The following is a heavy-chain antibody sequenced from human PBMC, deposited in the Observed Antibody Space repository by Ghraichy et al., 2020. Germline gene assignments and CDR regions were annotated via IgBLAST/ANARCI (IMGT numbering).Heavy chain of an antibody. D-gene: IGHD3-10*01. J-gene: IGHJ4*02. CDR2: IYPGDSDT. CDR1: GYSFTSYW. Sequence: GESLYISCKGSGYSFTSYWIGWVRQMPGKGLEWMGIIYPGDSDTRYSPSFQGQVTISADKSISTAYLQWSSLKASDTAMYYCARQYSHAMVRGAPGYWGQGTLVTVSS. V-gene: IGHV5-51*01. CDR3: ARQYSHAMVRGAPGY.